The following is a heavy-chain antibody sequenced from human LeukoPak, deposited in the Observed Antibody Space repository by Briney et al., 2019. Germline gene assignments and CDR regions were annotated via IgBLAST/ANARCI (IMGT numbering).Heavy chain of an antibody. Sequence: PGGSLRLSCAASGFTFTNYAMSWVGQAPGKGLEWVSSTSGSSVSTYYADSVKGRFTISRDNSRNTLYLQMNSLRAEDTAVYFCAKHSARFSSGWYIVYWGQGTLVTVSS. CDR1: GFTFTNYA. CDR2: TSGSSVST. D-gene: IGHD6-19*01. J-gene: IGHJ4*02. CDR3: AKHSARFSSGWYIVY. V-gene: IGHV3-23*01.